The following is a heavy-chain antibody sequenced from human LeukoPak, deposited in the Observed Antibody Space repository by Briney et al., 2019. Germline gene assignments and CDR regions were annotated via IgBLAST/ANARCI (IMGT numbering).Heavy chain of an antibody. CDR3: ARYDYVWGSYQHVGYYYYMDV. Sequence: PGGSLRLSCAASGFTFSSYEMNWVRQAPGKGLEWVSYISSSGSTIYYADSVKGRFTISRDNAKNSLYLQMNSLRAEDTAVYYCARYDYVWGSYQHVGYYYYMDVWGKGTTVTISS. D-gene: IGHD3-16*02. CDR2: ISSSGSTI. CDR1: GFTFSSYE. V-gene: IGHV3-48*03. J-gene: IGHJ6*03.